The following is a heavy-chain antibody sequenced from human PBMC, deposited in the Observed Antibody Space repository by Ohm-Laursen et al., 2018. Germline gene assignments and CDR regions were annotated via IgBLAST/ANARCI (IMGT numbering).Heavy chain of an antibody. CDR2: IYYSGST. D-gene: IGHD3-9*01. CDR3: ARNFNWENPYNFAY. V-gene: IGHV4-61*01. CDR1: GYSISSGYY. Sequence: GTLSLTCDVSGYSISSGYYWNWIRQPPGKGLEWIGYIYYSGSTKYNPSLESRVTISLDTSRNQFSLRLTSLTAADTAVYYCARNFNWENPYNFAYWGQGILVTVSS. J-gene: IGHJ4*02.